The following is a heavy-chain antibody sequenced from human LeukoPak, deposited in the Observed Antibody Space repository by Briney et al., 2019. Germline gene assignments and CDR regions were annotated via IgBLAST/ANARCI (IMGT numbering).Heavy chain of an antibody. J-gene: IGHJ4*02. V-gene: IGHV3-7*01. D-gene: IGHD4-17*01. CDR1: GFTFSSYW. CDR3: ARELSTVTSGALVGY. Sequence: GGSLRLSCAASGFTFSSYWMSWVRQAPGKGLEWLANIKQDGSEKYYVDSVKGRFTISRDNAKNSLYLQMNSLRAEDTAVYYCARELSTVTSGALVGYWGQGTLVTVSS. CDR2: IKQDGSEK.